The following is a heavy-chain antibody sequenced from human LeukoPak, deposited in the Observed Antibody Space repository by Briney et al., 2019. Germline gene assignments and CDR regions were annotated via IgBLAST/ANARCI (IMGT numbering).Heavy chain of an antibody. CDR3: AREHHYDFWSGYIGVGRGLDY. CDR2: IYYSGST. CDR1: GGSISSSSYY. J-gene: IGHJ4*02. V-gene: IGHV4-39*07. D-gene: IGHD3-3*01. Sequence: SETLSLTCTVSGGSISSSSYYWGWIRQPPGKGLEWIGSIYYSGSTYYNPSLKSRVTISVDTSKNQFSLKLSSVTAADTAVYYCAREHHYDFWSGYIGVGRGLDYWGQGTLVTVSS.